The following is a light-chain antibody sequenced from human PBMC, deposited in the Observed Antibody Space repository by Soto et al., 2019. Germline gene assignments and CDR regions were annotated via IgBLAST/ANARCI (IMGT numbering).Light chain of an antibody. CDR3: SSYSRSSALDVI. CDR1: NRDVGGYNY. V-gene: IGLV2-14*01. J-gene: IGLJ2*01. CDR2: EVT. Sequence: QSALAQPASVSGSPGQSITISCAGTNRDVGGYNYVSWYQQYPGKAPKLIIYEVTYRPSGVSNRFSGSKSGNTASLTISGLQAEDEADYYCSSYSRSSALDVIFGGGTQLTVL.